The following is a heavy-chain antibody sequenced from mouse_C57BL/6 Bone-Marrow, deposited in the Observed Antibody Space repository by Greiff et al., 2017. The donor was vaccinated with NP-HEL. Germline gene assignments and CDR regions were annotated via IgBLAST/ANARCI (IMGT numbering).Heavy chain of an antibody. Sequence: QVQLQQSGAELARPGASVKMSCKASGYTFTSYTMHWVKQRPGQGLEWIGYINPSSGYTKYNQKFKDKATLTADKSSSTAYMQLSSLTSEDSAVYYWARGTTVVATGRYFDVWGTGTTVTVSS. CDR1: GYTFTSYT. CDR3: ARGTTVVATGRYFDV. V-gene: IGHV1-4*01. J-gene: IGHJ1*03. CDR2: INPSSGYT. D-gene: IGHD1-1*01.